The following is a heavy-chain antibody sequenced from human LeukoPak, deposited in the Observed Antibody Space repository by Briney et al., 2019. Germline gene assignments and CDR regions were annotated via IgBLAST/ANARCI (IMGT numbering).Heavy chain of an antibody. J-gene: IGHJ4*02. Sequence: GRSLRLSCAASGFTFSSYAMHWVRQAPGKGLEWVSSISSSSSAIYYADSVKGRFTISRDNAKNSLYLQMNSLRAEDTAVYYCARGQHYYDSSGYWIHWGQGTLVTVSS. V-gene: IGHV3-48*01. CDR3: ARGQHYYDSSGYWIH. CDR1: GFTFSSYA. D-gene: IGHD3-22*01. CDR2: ISSSSSAI.